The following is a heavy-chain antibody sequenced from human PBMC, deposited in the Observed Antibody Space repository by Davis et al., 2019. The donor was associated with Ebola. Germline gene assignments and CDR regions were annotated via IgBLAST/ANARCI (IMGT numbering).Heavy chain of an antibody. Sequence: GGSLRLSCAASGFTVSSNYMSWVRQAPGKGLEWVSSISSSSSYIYYADSVKGRFTISRDNSKNTLYLQMNSLRVEDTAVYYCAKEGGGYNSVFDYWGQGTLVTVSS. J-gene: IGHJ4*02. CDR2: ISSSSSYI. V-gene: IGHV3-21*04. CDR1: GFTVSSNY. CDR3: AKEGGGYNSVFDY. D-gene: IGHD5-24*01.